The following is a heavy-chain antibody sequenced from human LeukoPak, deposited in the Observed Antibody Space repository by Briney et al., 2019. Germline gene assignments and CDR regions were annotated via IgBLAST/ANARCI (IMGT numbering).Heavy chain of an antibody. J-gene: IGHJ4*02. CDR1: GFTFSSYS. V-gene: IGHV3-21*01. CDR2: ICSSSSYI. Sequence: GGSLRLSCAASGFTFSSYSMNWVRQAPGKGLEWGSSICSSSSYIYYTDSVKGRFTISRDNAKNSLYLQMDSLRAEDTAVYYCARDIVGATDYWGQGTLVTVSS. D-gene: IGHD1-26*01. CDR3: ARDIVGATDY.